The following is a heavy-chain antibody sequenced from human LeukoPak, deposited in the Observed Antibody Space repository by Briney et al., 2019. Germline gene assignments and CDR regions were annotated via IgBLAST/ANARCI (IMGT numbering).Heavy chain of an antibody. CDR1: GYIISSYY. D-gene: IGHD5-12*01. CDR2: ISPSGGGT. V-gene: IGHV1-46*01. J-gene: IGHJ4*02. Sequence: ASVEVSCKASGYIISSYYIHWVRQAPGQGLEWMGIISPSGGGTSYAQRFQGRVSVARDTSTNTVYMELSGLRSEDTAIYYCARCYSGYDYGPVYWGQGTLVTVSS. CDR3: ARCYSGYDYGPVY.